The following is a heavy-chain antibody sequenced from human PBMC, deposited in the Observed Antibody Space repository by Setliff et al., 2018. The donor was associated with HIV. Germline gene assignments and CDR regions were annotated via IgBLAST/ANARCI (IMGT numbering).Heavy chain of an antibody. V-gene: IGHV1-18*01. J-gene: IGHJ6*03. Sequence: ASVKVSCKASGYSLSTYAISWVRQAPGQGLEWMGWIDSNNGNRNFAQKFRGRVTMTTDISTNTAYMEVRSLSFDDTTVYYCVRLTADRTNYYYYMDVRGKGTTVTASS. CDR3: VRLTADRTNYYYYMDV. CDR2: IDSNNGNR. D-gene: IGHD2-8*01. CDR1: GYSLSTYA.